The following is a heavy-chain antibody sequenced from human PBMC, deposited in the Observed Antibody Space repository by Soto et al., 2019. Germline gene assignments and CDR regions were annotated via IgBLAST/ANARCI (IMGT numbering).Heavy chain of an antibody. D-gene: IGHD4-17*01. CDR1: GFTFSSYA. CDR3: AREGTDYGDYYFDY. J-gene: IGHJ4*02. Sequence: QVQPVESGGGVVQPGRSLRLSCAASGFTFSSYAMHWVRQAPGKGLEWVAVISYDGSNKYYADSVKGRFTISRDNSKNTLYLQMNSLRAEDTAVYYCAREGTDYGDYYFDYWGQGTLVTVSS. V-gene: IGHV3-30-3*01. CDR2: ISYDGSNK.